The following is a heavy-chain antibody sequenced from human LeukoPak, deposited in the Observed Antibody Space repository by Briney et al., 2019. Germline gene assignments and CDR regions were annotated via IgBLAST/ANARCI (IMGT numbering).Heavy chain of an antibody. J-gene: IGHJ3*02. V-gene: IGHV3-11*01. Sequence: PGGSLRLSCAASGFTFSDYYMSWIRQAPGKGLEWVSYISSSGSTIYYADSVKGRFTISRDNAKNSLYLQMNSLRAEDTAVYYCARGRGYDILTGWDPYAFDIWGQGTMVTVSS. CDR2: ISSSGSTI. CDR1: GFTFSDYY. CDR3: ARGRGYDILTGWDPYAFDI. D-gene: IGHD3-9*01.